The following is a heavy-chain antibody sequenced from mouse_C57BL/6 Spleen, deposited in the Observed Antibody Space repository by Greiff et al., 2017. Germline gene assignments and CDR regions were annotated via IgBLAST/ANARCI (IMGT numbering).Heavy chain of an antibody. Sequence: EVQLQQSGAELVRPGASAKLSCTASGFNIKDYYMHWVKQRPEQGLEWIGRIDPEDGDTEYAPKFQGKATMTADTSSNTAYLQLSSLTSEDTAVYYCTTPLTTVVATPFDYWGQGTTLTVSS. J-gene: IGHJ2*01. D-gene: IGHD1-1*01. CDR3: TTPLTTVVATPFDY. CDR2: IDPEDGDT. V-gene: IGHV14-1*01. CDR1: GFNIKDYY.